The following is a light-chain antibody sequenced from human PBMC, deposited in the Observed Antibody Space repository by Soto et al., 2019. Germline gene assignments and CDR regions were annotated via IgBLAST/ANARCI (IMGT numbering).Light chain of an antibody. V-gene: IGKV3-20*01. J-gene: IGKJ1*01. CDR1: QRVASNY. CDR3: QQYADSPRT. Sequence: EIVLTQSPGTLSLSPGERASLSCMASQRVASNYLAWYQHERGQAPRLLIYVASTRATGIPDRFSGSRSGTDFTLTISRLEPEDFVVYYCQQYADSPRTFGQGTKVEIK. CDR2: VAS.